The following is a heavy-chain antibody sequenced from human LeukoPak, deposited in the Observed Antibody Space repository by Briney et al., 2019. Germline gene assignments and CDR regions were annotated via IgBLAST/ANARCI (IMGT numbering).Heavy chain of an antibody. CDR3: ARPRGYSYGSRVLDY. Sequence: PSQTLSLTCTVSGGSISSGSYYWSWIRQPAGKGLEWIGRIYSSRSIYNPSLKSRVTMSVDTSKNQFSLKLSSVTAADTAVYYCARPRGYSYGSRVLDYWGQGTLVTVSS. J-gene: IGHJ4*02. CDR2: IYSSRS. V-gene: IGHV4-61*02. CDR1: GGSISSGSYY. D-gene: IGHD5-18*01.